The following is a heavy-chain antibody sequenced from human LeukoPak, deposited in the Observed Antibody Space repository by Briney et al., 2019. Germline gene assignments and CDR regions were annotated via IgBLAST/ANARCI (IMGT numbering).Heavy chain of an antibody. CDR2: IWYDGSNP. D-gene: IGHD3-9*01. V-gene: IGHV3-33*01. CDR3: ARDIHTRYLDQ. J-gene: IGHJ4*02. CDR1: GFTFRNHA. Sequence: GRSLRLSCEASGFTFRNHAMYWVRQGPGKGLELLSVIWYDGSNPYYADSVKGRFIISRDNSKNTLFLQMNSLRAEDTGVYFCARDIHTRYLDQWGQGTLVTVPS.